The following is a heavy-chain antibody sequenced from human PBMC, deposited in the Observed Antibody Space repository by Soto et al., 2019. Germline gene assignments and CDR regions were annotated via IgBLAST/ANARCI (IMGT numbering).Heavy chain of an antibody. Sequence: ASMKVSCKASGYTFTSYGISWVRQAPGQGLEWMGWISAYNGNTNYAQKLQGRVTMTTDTSTSTAYMELRSLRSDDTAVYYCARESIVVVPASDDYYYGMDVWGQGTTVTVSS. CDR2: ISAYNGNT. V-gene: IGHV1-18*01. CDR3: ARESIVVVPASDDYYYGMDV. J-gene: IGHJ6*02. D-gene: IGHD2-2*01. CDR1: GYTFTSYG.